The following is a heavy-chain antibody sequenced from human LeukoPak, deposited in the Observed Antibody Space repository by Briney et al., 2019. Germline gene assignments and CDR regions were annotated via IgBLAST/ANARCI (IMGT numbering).Heavy chain of an antibody. CDR3: ARVVSSWRPYYNYYGMDV. D-gene: IGHD6-13*01. CDR1: GGSISSNY. J-gene: IGHJ6*02. CDR2: IYHSGST. Sequence: SETLSLTCTVSGGSISSNYWSWIRQPPGKGLEWIGYIYHSGSTSYNPSLKSRVTFSVDTSKNQFSLKLNSVTAADTAVYYCARVVSSWRPYYNYYGMDVWGQGTTVTVSS. V-gene: IGHV4-59*01.